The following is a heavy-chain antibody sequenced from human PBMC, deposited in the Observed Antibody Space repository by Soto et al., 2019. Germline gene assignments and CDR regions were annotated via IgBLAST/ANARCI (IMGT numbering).Heavy chain of an antibody. V-gene: IGHV3-30*18. J-gene: IGHJ6*02. D-gene: IGHD2-2*01. CDR2: ISYDGGNK. CDR3: VKAVGYCSSSSCRDYYYYYGMDV. CDR1: GFTFNNYG. Sequence: QVQLVESGGGVVQPGRSLRLSCAASGFTFNNYGMHWVRQAPGKGLEWVAVISYDGGNKYHADSMKGRFTISRDNSKNTLYVQMNRVRAEDTAVYYCVKAVGYCSSSSCRDYYYYYGMDVWGQGPTVTVCS.